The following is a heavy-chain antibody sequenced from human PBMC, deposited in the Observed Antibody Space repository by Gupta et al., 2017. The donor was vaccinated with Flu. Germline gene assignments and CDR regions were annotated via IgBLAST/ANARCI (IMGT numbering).Heavy chain of an antibody. D-gene: IGHD5-18*01. CDR2: INTRGTT. CDR3: GRGPIGYNDY. J-gene: IGHJ4*02. V-gene: IGHV3-53*01. CDR1: GFTVSISY. Sequence: SGFTVSISYMSWVRQAPGRGLEWVSVINTRGTTHYADSVRGRFSISRDDSKNMLFLEMNSLRGEDTAVYYCGRGPIGYNDYWGQGTLVTVSS.